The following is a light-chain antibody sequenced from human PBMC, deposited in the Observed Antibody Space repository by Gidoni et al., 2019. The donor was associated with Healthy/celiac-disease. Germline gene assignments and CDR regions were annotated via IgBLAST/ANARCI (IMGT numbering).Light chain of an antibody. CDR2: YDS. V-gene: IGLV3-21*04. CDR1: NIGSKS. Sequence: SYVLTQPPSVSVAPGKTARITCGGTNIGSKSVHWYQQKPGQAPVLVIYYDSDRPSGIPERFSGSNSGNTATLTISRVEAGDEADYYCQVWDSSSAEGVFGGGTKLTVL. CDR3: QVWDSSSAEGV. J-gene: IGLJ2*01.